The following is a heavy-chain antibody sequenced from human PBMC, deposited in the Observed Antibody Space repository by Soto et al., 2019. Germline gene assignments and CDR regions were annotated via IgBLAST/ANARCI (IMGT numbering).Heavy chain of an antibody. J-gene: IGHJ4*02. D-gene: IGHD4-17*01. CDR2: INAGNGNT. CDR1: GYTFTSYA. CDR3: ASTSYGREFDY. V-gene: IGHV1-3*05. Sequence: QVQLVQSGAEEKKPGASVKVSCKASGYTFTSYAMHWVRQAPGQRLEWMGWINAGNGNTKYSPKFQGKVTITSDTSASTAYMEPSSPRSAATPLSYCASTSYGREFDYWSPGTLVTFSS.